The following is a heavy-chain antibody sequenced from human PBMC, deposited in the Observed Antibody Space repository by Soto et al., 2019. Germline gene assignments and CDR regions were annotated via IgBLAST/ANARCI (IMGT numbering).Heavy chain of an antibody. CDR1: GDGVSSNSAA. CDR2: TYYRSRWYN. J-gene: IGHJ6*03. CDR3: AGTTSHQWYYMDV. V-gene: IGHV6-1*01. Sequence: SQTLSLTCAISGDGVSSNSAAWNWIRLSPSRGLEWLAWTYYRSRWYNDYAVSVRSRITVNPDTSKNQFSLQLTSVTPEDTAVYYCAGTTSHQWYYMDVWGKGTTVTVSS. D-gene: IGHD1-7*01.